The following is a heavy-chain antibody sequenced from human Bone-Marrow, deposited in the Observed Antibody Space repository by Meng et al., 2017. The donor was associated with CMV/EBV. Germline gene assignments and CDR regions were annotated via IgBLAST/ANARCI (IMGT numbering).Heavy chain of an antibody. J-gene: IGHJ4*02. Sequence: GGSLRLSCAASGFTFSSYGMHWVRQAPGKGLEWVAFIRYDGSNKYYADSVKGRFTISRDNAKNSLYLRINSLRAEDTAVYYCARGPRFGELFDWGQGTLVTVSS. D-gene: IGHD3-10*01. V-gene: IGHV3-30*02. CDR3: ARGPRFGELFD. CDR2: IRYDGSNK. CDR1: GFTFSSYG.